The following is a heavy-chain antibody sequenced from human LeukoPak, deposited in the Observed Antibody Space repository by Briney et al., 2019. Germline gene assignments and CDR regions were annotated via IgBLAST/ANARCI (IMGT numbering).Heavy chain of an antibody. J-gene: IGHJ6*03. V-gene: IGHV3-21*01. CDR3: ARKARIAAAGTDYYYYYMDV. CDR1: GFTFSSYS. CDR2: ISSSSSYI. D-gene: IGHD6-13*01. Sequence: GGSLRLSCVASGFTFSSYSMNWVRQAPGKGLEWVSSISSSSSYIYYADSVKGRFTISRDNAKNSLYLQMNSLRAEDTAVYYCARKARIAAAGTDYYYYYMDVWGKGTTVTVSS.